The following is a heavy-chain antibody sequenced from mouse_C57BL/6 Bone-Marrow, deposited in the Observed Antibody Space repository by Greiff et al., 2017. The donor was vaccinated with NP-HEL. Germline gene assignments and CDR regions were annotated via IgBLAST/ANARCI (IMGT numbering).Heavy chain of an antibody. J-gene: IGHJ1*03. CDR3: TEAYYYGSSYGWYFDV. V-gene: IGHV6-3*01. CDR2: IRLKSDNYAT. CDR1: GFTFSNYW. Sequence: EVHLVESGGGLVQPGGSMKLSCVASGFTFSNYWMNWVRQSPEKGLEWVAQIRLKSDNYATHYAESVKGRFTISRDDSKSSVYLQMNNLRAEDTGIYYCTEAYYYGSSYGWYFDVWGTGTTVTVSS. D-gene: IGHD1-1*01.